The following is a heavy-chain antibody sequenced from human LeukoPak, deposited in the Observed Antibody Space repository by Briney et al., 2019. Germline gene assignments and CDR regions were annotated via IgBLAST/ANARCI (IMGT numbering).Heavy chain of an antibody. CDR3: ARGQTTFDP. CDR1: GFAFGNYW. Sequence: GGSLRLSCKVSGFAFGNYWMSWVRQTPGKGLEWVANIKQDGSQKSYVDSVKGRFTISRDNAKNSLYLRMNSLRAEDTAVYYCARGQTTFDPWGQGTLVTVSS. D-gene: IGHD1-7*01. V-gene: IGHV3-7*01. CDR2: IKQDGSQK. J-gene: IGHJ5*02.